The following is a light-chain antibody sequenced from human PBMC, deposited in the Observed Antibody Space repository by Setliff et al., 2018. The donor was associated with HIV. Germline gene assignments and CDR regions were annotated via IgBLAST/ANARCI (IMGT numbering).Light chain of an antibody. CDR3: CSYAGTYTSLYV. V-gene: IGLV2-11*01. Sequence: SALPQPRSVSGSPGQSVTISCTGTASDIGNYKYVSWYQQQPDKAPKLIIYDVTKRPSGVPDRFSGSKSGNTASLTISGLQSEDEGDYFCCSYAGTYTSLYVFGAGTKVTVL. CDR1: ASDIGNYKY. CDR2: DVT. J-gene: IGLJ1*01.